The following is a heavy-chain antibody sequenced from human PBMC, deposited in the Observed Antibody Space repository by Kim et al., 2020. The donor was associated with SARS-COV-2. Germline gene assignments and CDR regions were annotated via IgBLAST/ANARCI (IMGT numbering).Heavy chain of an antibody. V-gene: IGHV3-23*01. CDR2: IGGGGTEK. CDR1: GFIFSDYA. D-gene: IGHD3-16*01. Sequence: GGSLRLSCAASGFIFSDYAMSWVRQAPGKRLEWVSGIGGGGTEKVYADSVKGHFSISRDDSKNMLYLHMNSLRAEDTAIYYCVKDKVARNSIWDPFENWGQGILVTVSS. CDR3: VKDKVARNSIWDPFEN. J-gene: IGHJ4*02.